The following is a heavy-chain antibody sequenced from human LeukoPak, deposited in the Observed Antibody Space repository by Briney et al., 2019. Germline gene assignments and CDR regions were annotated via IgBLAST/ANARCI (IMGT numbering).Heavy chain of an antibody. CDR1: GGSISNSGYY. CDR2: IYYSGSP. V-gene: IGHV4-39*01. CDR3: ARHRASGGATGFDY. J-gene: IGHJ4*02. D-gene: IGHD1-26*01. Sequence: SETLSLTCTVSGGSISNSGYYWGWIGQPPGKGLEWIGSIYYSGSPYYNPSLTSRVTISVDTSKNQFSLNLSSVTAADTAAYYCARHRASGGATGFDYWGQGTLVTVSS.